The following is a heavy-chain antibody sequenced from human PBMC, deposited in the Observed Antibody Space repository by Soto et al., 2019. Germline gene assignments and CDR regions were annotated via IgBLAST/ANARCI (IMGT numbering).Heavy chain of an antibody. V-gene: IGHV1-69*01. D-gene: IGHD3-16*01. CDR2: IIPIFGTA. Sequence: QVQLVQSGAEVKKPGSSVKVSCKASGGTFSSYAISWVRQAPGQGLEWMGGIIPIFGTANYAQKFQGRVTITAEETTSTAYMGLSSLRSEDTGVYYCAREGGWRGGMDVWGQGTTVTVSS. CDR3: AREGGWRGGMDV. J-gene: IGHJ6*02. CDR1: GGTFSSYA.